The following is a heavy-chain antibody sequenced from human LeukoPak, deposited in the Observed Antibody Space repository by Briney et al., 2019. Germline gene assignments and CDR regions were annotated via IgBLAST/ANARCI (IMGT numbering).Heavy chain of an antibody. D-gene: IGHD5-24*01. CDR1: GFTFSSYS. J-gene: IGHJ6*03. Sequence: PGGSLRLSCAASGFTFSSYSMNWVRQAPGKGLEWVSSISSSSSYIYYADSVKGRFTISRDNAKNSLYLQMNSLRAEDTAVYYCARDGSGDGWPPGYYYYYYMDVWGKGTTVTVSS. CDR2: ISSSSSYI. CDR3: ARDGSGDGWPPGYYYYYYMDV. V-gene: IGHV3-21*01.